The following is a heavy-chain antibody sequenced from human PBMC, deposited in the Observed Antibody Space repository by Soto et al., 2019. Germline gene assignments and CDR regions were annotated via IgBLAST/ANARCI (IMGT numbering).Heavy chain of an antibody. D-gene: IGHD6-19*01. CDR1: GYTFTSHY. CDR3: ARDRNLETSAWARDY. V-gene: IGHV1-46*03. J-gene: IGHJ4*02. CDR2: INANSGTT. Sequence: QVQLVQSGAEVKKPGAAVEVSCKASGYTFTSHYVHWVRQAPGQGLEWMGLINANSGTTSYAQKFQGRVTMTRDTSTSTVYMELSSRRFEDTAVYYCARDRNLETSAWARDYWGQGTLVTVSS.